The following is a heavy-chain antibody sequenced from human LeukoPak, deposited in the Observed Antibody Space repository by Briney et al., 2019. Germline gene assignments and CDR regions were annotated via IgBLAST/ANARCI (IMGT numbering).Heavy chain of an antibody. D-gene: IGHD2-15*01. J-gene: IGHJ4*02. CDR3: AKQRSEVVVAATNY. Sequence: GGSLRLSCEVSGFMVNNNYMSWVRQAPGKGLEWVSVIESGGKTSYGDSVRGRFTISRDNSKNTLSLQTNSLRAEDTAVYYCAKQRSEVVVAATNYWGQGTLVTVSS. CDR1: GFMVNNNY. CDR2: IESGGKT. V-gene: IGHV3-53*01.